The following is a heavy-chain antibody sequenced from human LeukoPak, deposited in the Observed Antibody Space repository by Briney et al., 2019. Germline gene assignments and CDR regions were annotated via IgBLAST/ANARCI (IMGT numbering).Heavy chain of an antibody. CDR2: ISGSGGST. Sequence: WGSLRLSCAASGFTFSSYAMSWVRQAPGKGLEWVSAISGSGGSTYYADSVKGRFTISRDNSKNTLYLQMNSLRDEDTAVYYCAKDQSMGLRWFGELLYWGEGAMVAVSS. D-gene: IGHD3-10*01. CDR1: GFTFSSYA. CDR3: AKDQSMGLRWFGELLY. V-gene: IGHV3-23*01. J-gene: IGHJ4*02.